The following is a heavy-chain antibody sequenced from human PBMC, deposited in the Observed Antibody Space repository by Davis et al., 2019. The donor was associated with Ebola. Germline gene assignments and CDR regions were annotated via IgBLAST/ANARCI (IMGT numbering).Heavy chain of an antibody. V-gene: IGHV1-46*02. CDR2: INPSGGTT. CDR3: ARASFGVGPYSSSYYMDI. D-gene: IGHD3-3*01. Sequence: ASVKVSCKASGYTFNSYYMNWVRQAPGQGLEWMGIINPSGGTTNYAQKFQGRVTMTRDTSASTVYMELSSLRSDDTAVYYCARASFGVGPYSSSYYMDIWGSGTTVAVS. CDR1: GYTFNSYY. J-gene: IGHJ6*03.